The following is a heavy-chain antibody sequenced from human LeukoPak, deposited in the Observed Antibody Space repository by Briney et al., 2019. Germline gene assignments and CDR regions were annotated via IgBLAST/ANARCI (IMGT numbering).Heavy chain of an antibody. CDR3: TTMGGNNWFDWYFDL. D-gene: IGHD1-1*01. CDR2: IRGKIDGGTT. Sequence: KPGGSLRLSCAASGLSFDNAWMSWVRQVPGKGLEWVGRIRGKIDGGTTDYAAPVKGRFTISRDDSESTLYLHLTSLQIEDAAMYYCTTMGGNNWFDWYFDLWGRGTLVTVYS. J-gene: IGHJ2*01. V-gene: IGHV3-15*01. CDR1: GLSFDNAW.